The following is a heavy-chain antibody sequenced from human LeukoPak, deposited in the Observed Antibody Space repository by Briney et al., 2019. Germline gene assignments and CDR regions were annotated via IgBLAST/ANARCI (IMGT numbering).Heavy chain of an antibody. Sequence: GGSLRLSCAASGFTFSSYSMNWVHQAPGKGLEWVSYISSSSSTIYYADSVKGRFTISRDNAKNSLYLQMNSLRAEDTAVYYCARAHYYDSSGPLLDYWGQGTLVTVSS. V-gene: IGHV3-48*04. CDR3: ARAHYYDSSGPLLDY. J-gene: IGHJ4*02. CDR1: GFTFSSYS. CDR2: ISSSSSTI. D-gene: IGHD3-22*01.